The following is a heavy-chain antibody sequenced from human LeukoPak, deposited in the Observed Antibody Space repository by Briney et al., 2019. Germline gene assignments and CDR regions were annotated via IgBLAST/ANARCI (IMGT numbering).Heavy chain of an antibody. Sequence: SETLSLTCTVSGGSISSYSYYWGWIRQPPGKGLEWIGSIYYSGSTYYNPSLKSRVTISVDTSKNQFPLKLSSATAADTAVYYCARLAGLHREYFDYWGQGTLVTVSS. D-gene: IGHD1-14*01. J-gene: IGHJ4*02. CDR2: IYYSGST. CDR1: GGSISSYSYY. V-gene: IGHV4-39*01. CDR3: ARLAGLHREYFDY.